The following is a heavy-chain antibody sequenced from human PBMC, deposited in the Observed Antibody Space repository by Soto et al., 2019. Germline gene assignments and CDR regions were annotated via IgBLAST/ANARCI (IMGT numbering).Heavy chain of an antibody. CDR1: AFTFSSYL. CDR3: ARAGSRPAAFYYFGIDV. Sequence: LVLSCAASAFTFSSYLMTWVRQAPVKGLEWVANIKQDGSEKYYVDSVKGRFTISRDNAKNSVFLQMNSLRAEDTAVFYCARAGSRPAAFYYFGIDVWGQGTMVTVSS. V-gene: IGHV3-7*01. J-gene: IGHJ6*02. CDR2: IKQDGSEK.